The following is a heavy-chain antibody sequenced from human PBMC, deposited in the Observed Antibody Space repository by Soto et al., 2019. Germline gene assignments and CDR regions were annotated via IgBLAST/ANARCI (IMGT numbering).Heavy chain of an antibody. V-gene: IGHV3-23*01. Sequence: GGSLRLSCAASGFTFSNYAMTWVRQAPGKGLEWVSSISISGGNTHYADSVKGRFTISRDNSKNTVYLQMNSLRAEDTALYYCAKDVALWKFDHWGQGTLVTVSS. D-gene: IGHD1-1*01. CDR2: ISISGGNT. CDR1: GFTFSNYA. CDR3: AKDVALWKFDH. J-gene: IGHJ4*02.